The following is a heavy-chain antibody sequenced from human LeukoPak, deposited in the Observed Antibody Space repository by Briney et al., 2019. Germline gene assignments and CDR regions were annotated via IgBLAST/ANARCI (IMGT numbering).Heavy chain of an antibody. CDR2: ISSSSSTI. J-gene: IGHJ4*02. Sequence: GGSLRLSCAASGFTFSSYSMNWVRQAPGKGLEWVSYISSSSSTIYYADSVKGRFTISRDNAKNSLYLQMNSLRAEDTAVYYCARDYGGSCYSCPTDYWGQGTLVTVSS. V-gene: IGHV3-48*01. D-gene: IGHD2-15*01. CDR3: ARDYGGSCYSCPTDY. CDR1: GFTFSSYS.